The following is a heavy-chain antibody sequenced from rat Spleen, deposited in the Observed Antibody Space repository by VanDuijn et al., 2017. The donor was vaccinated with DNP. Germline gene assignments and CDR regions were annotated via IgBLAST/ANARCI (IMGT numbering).Heavy chain of an antibody. V-gene: IGHV2S75*01. J-gene: IGHJ4*01. CDR1: GFSLTSYH. Sequence: QVQLKESGPGLVQPSQTLSLTCTVSGFSLTSYHVSWVRQPPEKGLEWMGIIWGDGNTDYNSALKSRLSINRDTSKSQVFLKMNSLQTDDTAIYYCTRESWGYVMDAWGQGASVTVSS. CDR3: TRESWGYVMDA. D-gene: IGHD5-1*01. CDR2: IWGDGNT.